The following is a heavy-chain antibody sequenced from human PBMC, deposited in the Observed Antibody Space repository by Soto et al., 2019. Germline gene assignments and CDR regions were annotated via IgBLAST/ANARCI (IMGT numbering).Heavy chain of an antibody. D-gene: IGHD6-13*01. CDR2: ISTRSSYI. Sequence: NPGGSLRLSCAVSGFAFSTYSMNWVRQAPGKGLEWVSSISTRSSYIYYADSVKGRFTISRDNTENSLYLQMNSLRAEDTAVYYCAKGDLAAAGPPFAYWGQGTLVTVSS. J-gene: IGHJ4*02. CDR1: GFAFSTYS. V-gene: IGHV3-21*01. CDR3: AKGDLAAAGPPFAY.